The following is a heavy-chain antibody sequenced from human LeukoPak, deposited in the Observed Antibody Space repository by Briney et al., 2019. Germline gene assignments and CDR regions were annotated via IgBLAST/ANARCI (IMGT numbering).Heavy chain of an antibody. V-gene: IGHV4-4*07. J-gene: IGHJ3*02. CDR2: IYTSGST. Sequence: KPSETLSLTCTVSGGSISSYYWSWIRQPAGKGLEWMGRIYTSGSTNYNPSLKSRVNMPVDTSKNQFSLKLSSVTAADTAVYYCARGRSSYGDYLGIASDAFDIWGQGTMVTVSS. CDR3: ARGRSSYGDYLGIASDAFDI. D-gene: IGHD4-17*01. CDR1: GGSISSYY.